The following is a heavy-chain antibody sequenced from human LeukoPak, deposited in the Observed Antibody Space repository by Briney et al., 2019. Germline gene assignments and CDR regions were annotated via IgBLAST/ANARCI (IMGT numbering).Heavy chain of an antibody. D-gene: IGHD3-9*01. J-gene: IGHJ4*02. Sequence: SETLSLTCTVSGGSISSSSYYWGWIRQPPGKGLEWIGSIYYSGSTYYNPSLKSRVTISVDTSKNQFSLKLSSVTAADTAVYYCARESGAIFCQDYWGQGTLVTVSS. CDR1: GGSISSSSYY. CDR3: ARESGAIFCQDY. V-gene: IGHV4-39*07. CDR2: IYYSGST.